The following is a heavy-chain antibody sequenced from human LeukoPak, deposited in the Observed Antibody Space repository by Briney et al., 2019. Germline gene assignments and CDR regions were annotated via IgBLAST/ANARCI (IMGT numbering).Heavy chain of an antibody. V-gene: IGHV3-33*06. J-gene: IGHJ4*02. CDR2: IWYDGSNK. Sequence: PGGSLRLSCTASKFTFSNYAMSWVRQASGKGLEWVAVIWYDGSNKYYADSVKGRFTISRDNSKNTLYLQMNSLRAEDTAVYYCAKDQGRIAAAGPNFDYWGQGTLVTVSS. CDR1: KFTFSNYA. CDR3: AKDQGRIAAAGPNFDY. D-gene: IGHD6-13*01.